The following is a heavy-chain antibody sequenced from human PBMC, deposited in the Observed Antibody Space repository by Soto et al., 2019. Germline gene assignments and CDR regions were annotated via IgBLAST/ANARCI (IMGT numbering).Heavy chain of an antibody. Sequence: EVQLVESGGGLVQPGGSLRLSCAASGFTFSRYWMHWVRQAPGKGLVWVSRISSDGSNIIYADSVKGRFTISRDDAKNTLYLQMNNLRDEDTAVYYCGRAPGYSTDRGAFDIWGQGTMVTVSS. J-gene: IGHJ3*02. CDR2: ISSDGSNI. CDR1: GFTFSRYW. CDR3: GRAPGYSTDRGAFDI. V-gene: IGHV3-74*01. D-gene: IGHD6-13*01.